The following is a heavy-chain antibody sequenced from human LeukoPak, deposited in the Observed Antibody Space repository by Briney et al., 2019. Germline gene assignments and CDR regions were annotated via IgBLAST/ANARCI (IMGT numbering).Heavy chain of an antibody. Sequence: SETLSHTCTLSGGSISSYYWSWIRQPPGKGLEWIRYIYYSGSTNYNPSLKSRVTISVDTSKNQFSLKLSSVTAADTAVYYCARVRRDGYNLQEKYYFDYWGQGTLVTVSS. D-gene: IGHD5-24*01. V-gene: IGHV4-59*01. J-gene: IGHJ4*02. CDR3: ARVRRDGYNLQEKYYFDY. CDR1: GGSISSYY. CDR2: IYYSGST.